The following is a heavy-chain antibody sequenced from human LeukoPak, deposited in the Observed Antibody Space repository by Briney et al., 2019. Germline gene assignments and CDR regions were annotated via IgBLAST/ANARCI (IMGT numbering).Heavy chain of an antibody. CDR1: GDTFSGYY. J-gene: IGHJ4*02. Sequence: GASVKVSCKASGDTFSGYYMNWVRQAPGQGMEWMGWINTKSGGTNYAQKFQGRVTMTRETSNNTAYIQLPRLRSDDTAVYYCARDSANYFYDSSGYYGYWGQATLVTVPS. V-gene: IGHV1-2*02. CDR2: INTKSGGT. D-gene: IGHD3-22*01. CDR3: ARDSANYFYDSSGYYGY.